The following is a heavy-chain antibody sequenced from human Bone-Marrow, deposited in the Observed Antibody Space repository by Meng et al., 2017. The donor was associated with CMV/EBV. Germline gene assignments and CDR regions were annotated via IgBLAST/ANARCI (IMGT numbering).Heavy chain of an antibody. Sequence: GESLKISCTASGFIFGDYAMSWVRQAPGKGLEWVSFIRGTRNGGTTEYAASVKGRFTISRDDSKSIAYLQMNSLKTEDTAVYYCSSPLSGDMDVWGQGNTVTVSS. D-gene: IGHD5-12*01. J-gene: IGHJ6*02. V-gene: IGHV3-49*04. CDR1: GFIFGDYA. CDR2: IRGTRNGGTT. CDR3: SSPLSGDMDV.